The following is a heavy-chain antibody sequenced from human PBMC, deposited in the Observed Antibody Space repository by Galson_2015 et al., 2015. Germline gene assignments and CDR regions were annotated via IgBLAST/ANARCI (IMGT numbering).Heavy chain of an antibody. CDR1: GFTFSSYS. Sequence: SLRLSCAASGFTFSSYSMNGVRQAPGRGLGGVSSISSSSSYIYYADSVKGRFTISRDNAKNSLYLQMNSLRAEDTAVYYCARDTPLTTRGEFDPWGQGTPVTVSS. V-gene: IGHV3-21*01. J-gene: IGHJ5*02. CDR2: ISSSSSYI. CDR3: ARDTPLTTRGEFDP. D-gene: IGHD1-1*01.